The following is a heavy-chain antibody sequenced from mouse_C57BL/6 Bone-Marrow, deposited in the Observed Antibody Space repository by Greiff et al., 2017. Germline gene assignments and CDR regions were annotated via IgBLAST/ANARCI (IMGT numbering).Heavy chain of an antibody. CDR3: ARGIPYYYGSSRYAMDY. V-gene: IGHV1-69*01. CDR2: IDPSDSYT. Sequence: VQLQQPGAELVMPGASVKLSCKASGYTFTSYWMHWVKQRPGQGLEWIGEIDPSDSYTNYNQKFKGKSTLTVDKSSSTAYMQLSILTSEDSAVYYCARGIPYYYGSSRYAMDYWGQGTSVTVSS. D-gene: IGHD1-1*01. CDR1: GYTFTSYW. J-gene: IGHJ4*01.